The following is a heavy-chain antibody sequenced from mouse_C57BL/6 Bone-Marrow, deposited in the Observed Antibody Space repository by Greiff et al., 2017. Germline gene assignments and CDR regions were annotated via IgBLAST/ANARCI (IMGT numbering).Heavy chain of an antibody. V-gene: IGHV1-39*01. Sequence: VQLQQSGPELVKPGASVKISCKASGYSFTDYNMNWVKQSNGKSLEWIGVINPNYGTTSDNQKFKGKATLTVDTSSSTAYMELNSLPSEDSAVYYCARGADGGYYQAWFAYWGQGTLGTVSA. D-gene: IGHD2-3*01. CDR3: ARGADGGYYQAWFAY. J-gene: IGHJ3*01. CDR2: INPNYGTT. CDR1: GYSFTDYN.